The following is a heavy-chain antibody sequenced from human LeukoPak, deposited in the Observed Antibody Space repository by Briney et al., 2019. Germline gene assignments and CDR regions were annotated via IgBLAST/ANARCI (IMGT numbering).Heavy chain of an antibody. CDR1: GGSISSGSYY. Sequence: SQTLSLTCTVSGGSISSGSYYWSWIRQPAGKGLEWIGRIYTSGSTNYNPSLKSRVTISVDTSKSQFSLKLSSVTAADTAVYYCARTSGDYARWFDPWGQGTLVTVSS. CDR3: ARTSGDYARWFDP. V-gene: IGHV4-61*02. CDR2: IYTSGST. J-gene: IGHJ5*02. D-gene: IGHD4-17*01.